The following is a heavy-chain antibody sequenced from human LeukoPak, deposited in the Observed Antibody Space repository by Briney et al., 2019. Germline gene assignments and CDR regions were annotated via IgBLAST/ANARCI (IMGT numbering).Heavy chain of an antibody. CDR1: GDSVSSNSAA. CDR2: TFYRSKWYN. V-gene: IGHV6-1*01. D-gene: IGHD6-13*01. J-gene: IGHJ6*02. Sequence: SQTLSLTCAISGDSVSSNSAAWNWITQSPSRGLEWLGRTFYRSKWYNDYAESVIIRITINPDTSKIQFSLQLHSVPLEDTAVYYCAREALCAAAVTGYRGMDVWGQGTTVTVSS. CDR3: AREALCAAAVTGYRGMDV.